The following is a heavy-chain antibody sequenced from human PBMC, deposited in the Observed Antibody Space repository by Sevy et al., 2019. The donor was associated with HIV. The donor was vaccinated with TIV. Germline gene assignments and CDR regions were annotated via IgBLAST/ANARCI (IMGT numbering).Heavy chain of an antibody. CDR2: IYWNDDQ. J-gene: IGHJ5*02. CDR3: AHALGYCRSDTCSRFDP. Sequence: SGPTLVKPTQTLTLTCTFSGFSLSTTGVGVGWIRQPPGKALEWLGIIYWNDDQRYSPPLNSRLTITKDTSKNQVVLTMTNMDPVDTATYYCAHALGYCRSDTCSRFDPWGQGTLGTVSS. CDR1: GFSLSTTGVG. V-gene: IGHV2-5*01. D-gene: IGHD2-15*01.